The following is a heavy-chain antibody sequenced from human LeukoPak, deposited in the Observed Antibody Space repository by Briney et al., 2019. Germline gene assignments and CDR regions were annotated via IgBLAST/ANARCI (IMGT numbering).Heavy chain of an antibody. CDR3: ARGSGYYGNWFDP. V-gene: IGHV3-74*01. CDR1: GFTFSSYW. J-gene: IGHJ5*02. Sequence: GGSLRLSCAASGFTFSSYWMHWVRQAPGKGLVWVSRINADGSSTSYADSVKGRFTISRDNAKNTLYLQMNSLRAEDTAVYYYARGSGYYGNWFDPWGQGTLVTVSS. D-gene: IGHD3-3*01. CDR2: INADGSST.